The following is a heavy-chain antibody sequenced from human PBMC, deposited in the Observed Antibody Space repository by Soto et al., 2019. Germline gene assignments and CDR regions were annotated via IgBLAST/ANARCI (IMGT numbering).Heavy chain of an antibody. V-gene: IGHV1-18*04. Sequence: ASVKGSFKASGYTFTSYGISWVRQAPGQGLEWMGWISAYNGNTNYVQKLQGRVTMTTDTSTSTAYMELRSLRSDDTAVYYCARDRLGYCSGGSCSLNYWGQGTLVTVSS. J-gene: IGHJ4*02. CDR2: ISAYNGNT. CDR1: GYTFTSYG. CDR3: ARDRLGYCSGGSCSLNY. D-gene: IGHD2-15*01.